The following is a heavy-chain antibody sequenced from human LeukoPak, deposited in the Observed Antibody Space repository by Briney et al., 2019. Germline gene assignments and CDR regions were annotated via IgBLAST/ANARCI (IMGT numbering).Heavy chain of an antibody. CDR2: ISWNSGSI. V-gene: IGHV3-9*01. D-gene: IGHD6-19*01. CDR1: GFTFDDYA. J-gene: IGHJ4*02. CDR3: AKAKYARVIAVAFDY. Sequence: GRSLRLSCAASGFTFDDYAMHWVRHAPGKGLEWVSGISWNSGSIGYADSVKGRFTISRDNAKNSLYLQMNSLRAEDTALYYCAKAKYARVIAVAFDYWGQGTLVTVSS.